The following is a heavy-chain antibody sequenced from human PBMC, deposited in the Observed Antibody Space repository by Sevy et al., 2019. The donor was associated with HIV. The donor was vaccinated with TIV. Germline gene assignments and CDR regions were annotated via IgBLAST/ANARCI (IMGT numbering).Heavy chain of an antibody. CDR3: VRVGVGRGWPGYYFDY. J-gene: IGHJ4*02. V-gene: IGHV3-64D*06. Sequence: GGSLRLSCSASGFTLSDYAMHWVRQAPGKGLEYVSGIGTNGGSTSYADSVKGRFTISRDNSKKRLYLQMSSLTTEDTAVYYCVRVGVGRGWPGYYFDYWGQGTLVTVSS. CDR1: GFTLSDYA. D-gene: IGHD6-19*01. CDR2: IGTNGGST.